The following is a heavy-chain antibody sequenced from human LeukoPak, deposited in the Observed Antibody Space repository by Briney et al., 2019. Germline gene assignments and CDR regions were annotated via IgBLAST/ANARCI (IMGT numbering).Heavy chain of an antibody. CDR2: IYQSGNA. Sequence: SETLSLTCAVSGGSISSGDYSWGWIRQPPGKGLQWIGYIYQSGNAYYNTSLKSRVTISADKSKNQFSLRLNSVTAADTAVYYCARGAMFRGYDYWGQGTLVTVSS. J-gene: IGHJ4*02. V-gene: IGHV4-30-2*01. CDR3: ARGAMFRGYDY. D-gene: IGHD3-10*01. CDR1: GGSISSGDYS.